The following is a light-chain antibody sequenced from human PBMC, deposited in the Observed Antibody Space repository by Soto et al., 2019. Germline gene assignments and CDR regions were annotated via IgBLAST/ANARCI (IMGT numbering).Light chain of an antibody. CDR1: QSISTW. V-gene: IGKV1-5*01. J-gene: IGKJ1*01. Sequence: DIQMTQSPSTLSASVGDRVTITCRASQSISTWLAWYQHKPGKAPKLLISDASSLESGVPFRFTGSGSGTEFSLAINSLQPDDFATYYCQHYDDSFWTFGQGTKVEI. CDR2: DAS. CDR3: QHYDDSFWT.